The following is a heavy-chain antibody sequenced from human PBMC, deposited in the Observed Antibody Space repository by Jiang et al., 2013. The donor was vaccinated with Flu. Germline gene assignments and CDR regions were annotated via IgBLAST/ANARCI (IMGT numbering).Heavy chain of an antibody. D-gene: IGHD6-13*01. CDR3: ARYTSSWYLDY. V-gene: IGHV6-1*01. CDR1: GDSVSSNSAA. Sequence: SQTLSLTCAISGDSVSSNSAAWNWIRQSPSGGLEWLGRTYYRSKWYSDYAVSVRSRITINPDTSKNQFSLQLNSVTPEDTAVYFCARYTSSWYLDYWGQGTLVTVSS. J-gene: IGHJ4*02. CDR2: TYYRSKWYS.